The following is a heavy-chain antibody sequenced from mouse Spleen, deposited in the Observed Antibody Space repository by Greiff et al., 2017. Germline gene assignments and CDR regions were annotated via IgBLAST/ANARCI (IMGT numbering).Heavy chain of an antibody. CDR1: GFTFSSYA. J-gene: IGHJ3*01. V-gene: IGHV5-9*04. Sequence: EVKLMESGGGLVKLGGSLKLSCAASGFTFSSYAMSWVRQTPEKRLEWVATISSGGGNTYYPDSVKGRFTISRDNAKNTLYLQMSSLKSEDTAMYYCARQAYYGNYPFAYWGQGTLVTVSA. D-gene: IGHD2-10*01. CDR3: ARQAYYGNYPFAY. CDR2: ISSGGGNT.